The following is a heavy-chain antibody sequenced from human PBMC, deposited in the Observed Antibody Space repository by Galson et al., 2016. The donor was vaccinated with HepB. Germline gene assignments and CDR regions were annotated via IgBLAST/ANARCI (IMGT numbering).Heavy chain of an antibody. J-gene: IGHJ4*02. CDR3: ARIGSSWNLDY. V-gene: IGHV3-7*01. D-gene: IGHD6-13*01. Sequence: SLRLSCAASGFTFSSYWMSWVRQAPGKGLEWVANIKVDGSEKKYVDSLKGRFTISRDNARNSLYLQMNSLRAEDTAVFYCARIGSSWNLDYWGQGTLVTVSS. CDR1: GFTFSSYW. CDR2: IKVDGSEK.